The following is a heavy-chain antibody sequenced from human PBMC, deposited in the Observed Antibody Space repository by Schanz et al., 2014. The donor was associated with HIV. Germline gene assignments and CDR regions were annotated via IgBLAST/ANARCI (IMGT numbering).Heavy chain of an antibody. CDR2: ISGSGGHT. CDR3: AKEEQQLGGVGGYHFDY. J-gene: IGHJ4*02. CDR1: GFTISSNY. D-gene: IGHD6-13*01. V-gene: IGHV3-23*04. Sequence: EVQLVETGGGLIQPGGSLRLSCAVSGFTISSNYMSWVRQAPGKGLEWVSLISGSGGHTYYADSVKGRFTISRDKSKNTLYLQMNSLRAEDTAVYYCAKEEQQLGGVGGYHFDYWGQGTLVTVSS.